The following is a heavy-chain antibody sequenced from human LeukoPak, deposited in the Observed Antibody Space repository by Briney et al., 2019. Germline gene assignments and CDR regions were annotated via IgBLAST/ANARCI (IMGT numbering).Heavy chain of an antibody. Sequence: SQTLSLTCTVSGGSICSGSYYWSWIRQPAGKGLEWIGRIYTSGSTNYNPSLKSRVTISVDTSKNQFSLKLSSVTAADTAVYYCARDLSGWYSAWFDPWGQGTLVTVSS. J-gene: IGHJ5*02. CDR3: ARDLSGWYSAWFDP. V-gene: IGHV4-61*02. CDR1: GGSICSGSYY. D-gene: IGHD6-19*01. CDR2: IYTSGST.